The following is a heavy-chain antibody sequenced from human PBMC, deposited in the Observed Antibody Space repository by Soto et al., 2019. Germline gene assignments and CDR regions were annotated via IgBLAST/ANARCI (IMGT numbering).Heavy chain of an antibody. CDR2: IYHSGST. CDR1: GGSISSGGYS. CDR3: ASYGSGSYYKGNWFDP. J-gene: IGHJ5*02. Sequence: SETLSLTCAVSGGSISSGGYSWSWIRQPPGKGLEWIGYIYHSGSTYYNPSLKSRVTISVDRSKNQFSLKLSSVTAADTAVYYCASYGSGSYYKGNWFDPWGQGTLVTVSS. V-gene: IGHV4-30-2*01. D-gene: IGHD3-10*01.